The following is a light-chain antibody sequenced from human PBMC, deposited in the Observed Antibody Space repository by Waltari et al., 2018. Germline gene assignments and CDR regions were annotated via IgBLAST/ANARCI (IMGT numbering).Light chain of an antibody. Sequence: EIVLTQSPDTLSLSPGERATLSCRASQWVTSSYLAWYQQKPGQAPRLLIYAASARATGIPDRFSDSGSGTDFTLTISRLEPEDFAVYFCQQYGSSLVTFGGGTEVEIK. J-gene: IGKJ4*01. V-gene: IGKV3-20*01. CDR1: QWVTSSY. CDR3: QQYGSSLVT. CDR2: AAS.